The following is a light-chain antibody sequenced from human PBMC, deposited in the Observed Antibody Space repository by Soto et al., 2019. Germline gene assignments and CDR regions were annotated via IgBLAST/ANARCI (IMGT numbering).Light chain of an antibody. J-gene: IGLJ2*01. V-gene: IGLV2-8*01. CDR1: SSDVGGYNY. CDR2: EVS. Sequence: QSALTQPPSASGSPGQSVTISCTGTSSDVGGYNYVSWYQQHPGKAPKLMIYEVSKRPSGVPDRFSGSKSGNTASLTVSGLQAEDEADYYCSSYAGSNNFVFGGGTKHTVL. CDR3: SSYAGSNNFV.